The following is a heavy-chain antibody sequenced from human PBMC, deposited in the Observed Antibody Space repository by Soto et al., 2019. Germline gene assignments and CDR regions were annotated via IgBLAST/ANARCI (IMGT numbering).Heavy chain of an antibody. CDR1: GGSFSGYY. J-gene: IGHJ3*02. V-gene: IGHV4-34*01. CDR2: ISHSGSTT. CDR3: ARHCAGDCSYAFDI. Sequence: QVQLQQWGAGLLKPSETLSLTCAVYGGSFSGYYWSWIRQPPGKGLEWIGEISHSGSTTNYNPSLKSRVTISVETSKNQFSLKLSSVTAADTAVYYCARHCAGDCSYAFDIWGQGTKVTVSS. D-gene: IGHD2-21*02.